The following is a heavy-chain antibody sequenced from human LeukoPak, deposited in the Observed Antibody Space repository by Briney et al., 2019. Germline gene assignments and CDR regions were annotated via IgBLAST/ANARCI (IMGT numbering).Heavy chain of an antibody. CDR2: ISSSGSTI. J-gene: IGHJ3*02. Sequence: PGGSLRLSCAASGFTFSSYEMNWVRQAPGKGLEWVSYISSSGSTIYYADSVKGRFTISRDNAKNSLYLQMNSLRAEDTAVYYCARDFYDILTGYTDAFDIWGQGTMVTVSS. D-gene: IGHD3-9*01. CDR1: GFTFSSYE. CDR3: ARDFYDILTGYTDAFDI. V-gene: IGHV3-48*03.